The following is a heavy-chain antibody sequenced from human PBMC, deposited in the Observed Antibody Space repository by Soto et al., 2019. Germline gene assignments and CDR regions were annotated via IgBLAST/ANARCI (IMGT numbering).Heavy chain of an antibody. CDR3: ARATACSGGSCYSHYYYGMDV. V-gene: IGHV3-33*01. CDR2: IGYEGSNK. CDR1: GFTFSSYG. Sequence: QVQLVESGGGVVQPGRSLRLSCAASGFTFSSYGMPWVRQAPGKGLGWVAVIGYEGSNKYYADSVKGRFTISRDNSKNTLYLQMNSLRAEDTAVYYCARATACSGGSCYSHYYYGMDVWGQGTTVTVSS. J-gene: IGHJ6*02. D-gene: IGHD2-15*01.